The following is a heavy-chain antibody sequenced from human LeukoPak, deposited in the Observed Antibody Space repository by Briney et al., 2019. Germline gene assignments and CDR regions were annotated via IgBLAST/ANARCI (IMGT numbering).Heavy chain of an antibody. D-gene: IGHD3-10*01. CDR2: ISAYNGNT. CDR3: ASQKGLLWFGELLN. CDR1: GYTFTSYG. Sequence: ASVKVSCKASGYTFTSYGISWVRQAPGQGLEWMGWISAYNGNTNYAQKLQGRVTMTTDTSTSTAYMELRSLRSDDTAAYYCASQKGLLWFGELLNWGQGTLVTVSS. J-gene: IGHJ4*02. V-gene: IGHV1-18*01.